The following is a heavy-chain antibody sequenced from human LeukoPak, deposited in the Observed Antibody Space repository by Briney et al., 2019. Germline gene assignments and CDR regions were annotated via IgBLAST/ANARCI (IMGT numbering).Heavy chain of an antibody. CDR1: GGSISSYH. CDR3: ARTDGYRYGLYYYYYYMDV. D-gene: IGHD5-18*01. Sequence: SETLSLTCTVSGGSISSYHWSWIRQPPGKGLEWIGYIYYSGSTNYNPSLKSRVTVSVDTSKNQFSLKLSSVTAADTAVYYCARTDGYRYGLYYYYYYMDVWGKGTTVTVSS. V-gene: IGHV4-59*01. J-gene: IGHJ6*03. CDR2: IYYSGST.